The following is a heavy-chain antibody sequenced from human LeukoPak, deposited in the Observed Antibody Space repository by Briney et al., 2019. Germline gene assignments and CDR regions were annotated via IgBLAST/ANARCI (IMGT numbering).Heavy chain of an antibody. Sequence: GGSLRLSCAASGFTVSSNYMSWVRQAPGKGLEWVSVIYSGGSTYYADSVKGRFTISRDNSKNTLYLQMNSLRDEDTAVYYCAKGVGATHFDYWGQGTLVTVSS. CDR1: GFTVSSNY. V-gene: IGHV3-66*01. CDR2: IYSGGST. J-gene: IGHJ4*02. CDR3: AKGVGATHFDY. D-gene: IGHD1-26*01.